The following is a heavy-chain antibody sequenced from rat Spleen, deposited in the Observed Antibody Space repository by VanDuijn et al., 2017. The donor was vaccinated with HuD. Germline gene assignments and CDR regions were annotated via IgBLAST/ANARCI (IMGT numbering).Heavy chain of an antibody. CDR2: INSAGST. Sequence: EVQLQESGPGLVKPSQSLSLTCSVTGYSITSSYRWNWIRKFPGNKLEWMGYINSAGSTNYNPSLKSRISITRDTSKNQFFLQVNSVTTEDTATYYCARGWYFDYWGQGVMVTVSS. J-gene: IGHJ2*01. CDR3: ARGWYFDY. D-gene: IGHD4-3*01. CDR1: GYSITSSYR. V-gene: IGHV3-3*01.